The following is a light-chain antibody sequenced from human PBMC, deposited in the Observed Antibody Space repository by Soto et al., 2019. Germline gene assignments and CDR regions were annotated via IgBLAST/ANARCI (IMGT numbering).Light chain of an antibody. CDR1: SSDVGGYNY. V-gene: IGLV2-11*01. Sequence: QSVLTQPRSVSGSPGQSVTISCTGTSSDVGGYNYVSWYQQHPGKAPKLMIYDVSKRPSGVPDRFSGSKSGNTASLTSSGLQAEDEADYYCCSYAGSYTVVFGGGTKVIVL. J-gene: IGLJ2*01. CDR2: DVS. CDR3: CSYAGSYTVV.